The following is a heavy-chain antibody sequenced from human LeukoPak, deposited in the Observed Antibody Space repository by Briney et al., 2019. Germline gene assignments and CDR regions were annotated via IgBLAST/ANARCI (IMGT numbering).Heavy chain of an antibody. CDR3: AKGMYYYDSSGYFDY. Sequence: PGGSLRLSCAASGFTFSSYGMHWVRQAPGKGLEWVAVISFDGSNKYYADSVKGRFTISRDNSKNTLYLQMNSLRAEDTAVYYCAKGMYYYDSSGYFDYWGQGILVTVSS. V-gene: IGHV3-30*18. CDR2: ISFDGSNK. D-gene: IGHD3-22*01. CDR1: GFTFSSYG. J-gene: IGHJ4*02.